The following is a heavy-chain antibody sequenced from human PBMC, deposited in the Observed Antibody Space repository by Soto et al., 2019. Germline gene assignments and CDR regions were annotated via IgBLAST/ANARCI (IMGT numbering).Heavy chain of an antibody. J-gene: IGHJ6*02. CDR2: IWYDGSNK. V-gene: IGHV3-33*01. CDR1: GFTFSSYG. Sequence: QVQLVESGGGVVQPGRSLRLSCAASGFTFSSYGMHWVRQAPGKGLEWVAVIWYDGSNKYYADSVKGRFTISRDNSKNTLYLQMNSLRAEDTAVYYCARDTYSSSAGNGMDVWGQGTTVTVSS. D-gene: IGHD6-6*01. CDR3: ARDTYSSSAGNGMDV.